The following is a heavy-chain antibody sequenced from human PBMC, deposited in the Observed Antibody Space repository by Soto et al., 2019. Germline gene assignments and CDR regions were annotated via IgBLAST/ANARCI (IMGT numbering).Heavy chain of an antibody. D-gene: IGHD2-15*01. CDR1: GCNFRRYS. Sequence: GVTLRLSCVASGCNFRRYSINRARKDPGKRREWRSSSSSNGDIFATDSVRGRFTITRDNAKNSMYLQINSRRAEDTAVYFCARDCSGGSCYPGMDVWGQGTTVTVYS. CDR3: ARDCSGGSCYPGMDV. CDR2: SSSNGDI. J-gene: IGHJ6*02. V-gene: IGHV3-21*01.